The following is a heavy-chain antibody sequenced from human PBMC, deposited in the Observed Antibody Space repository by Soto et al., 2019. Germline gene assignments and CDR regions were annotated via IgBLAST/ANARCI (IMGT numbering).Heavy chain of an antibody. V-gene: IGHV3-30-3*01. Sequence: PGRPLRLSCAASGFTFSNYAMHWVSQAQGKGLEWVAVISYDGSNKYYADSVKGRFTISRDNSKNTLYLQMNSLRAEDTAVYYCARARITMVRGVIIGSDAFDIWGQGTMVTVSS. CDR2: ISYDGSNK. J-gene: IGHJ3*02. CDR1: GFTFSNYA. D-gene: IGHD3-10*01. CDR3: ARARITMVRGVIIGSDAFDI.